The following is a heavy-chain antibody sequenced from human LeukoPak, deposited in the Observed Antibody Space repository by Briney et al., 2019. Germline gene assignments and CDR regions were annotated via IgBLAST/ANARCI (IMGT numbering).Heavy chain of an antibody. CDR1: GYTFTSYD. Sequence: GSVKVSCKASGYTFTSYDINWVRQATGQGLEWMGGMNPNSGNTGNAQKFQGRVTMTRNTSISTAYMELSSLRSEDTAVYYCARALRPGIAAAGTQVGYWGQGTLVTVFS. CDR2: MNPNSGNT. D-gene: IGHD6-13*01. V-gene: IGHV1-8*01. J-gene: IGHJ4*02. CDR3: ARALRPGIAAAGTQVGY.